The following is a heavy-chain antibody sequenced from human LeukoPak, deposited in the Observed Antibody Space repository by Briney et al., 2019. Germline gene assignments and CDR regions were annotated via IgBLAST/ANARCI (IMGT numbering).Heavy chain of an antibody. V-gene: IGHV1-18*01. D-gene: IGHD5-12*01. CDR3: AREGVATIFAGDYYYGMDV. CDR2: ISAYNGNT. CDR1: GYTFTSYG. Sequence: ALVKVSCKASGYTFTSYGISWVRQAPGQGLEWMGWISAYNGNTNYAQKLQGRVTMTTDTSTSTAYMELRSLSSDDTAVYYCAREGVATIFAGDYYYGMDVWGQGTTVTVSS. J-gene: IGHJ6*02.